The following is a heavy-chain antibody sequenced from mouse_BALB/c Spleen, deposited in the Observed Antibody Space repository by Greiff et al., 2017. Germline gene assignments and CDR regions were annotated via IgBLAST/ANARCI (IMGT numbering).Heavy chain of an antibody. CDR2: INPYNGDT. J-gene: IGHJ4*01. Sequence: VQLQQSGPELVKPGASVKISCKASGYSFTGYFMNWVMQSHGKSLEWIGRINPYNGDTFYNQKFKGKATLTVDKSSSTAHMELRSLASEDSAVYYCARRYDEGYYYAMDYWGQGTSVTVSS. D-gene: IGHD2-14*01. CDR1: GYSFTGYF. CDR3: ARRYDEGYYYAMDY. V-gene: IGHV1-20*02.